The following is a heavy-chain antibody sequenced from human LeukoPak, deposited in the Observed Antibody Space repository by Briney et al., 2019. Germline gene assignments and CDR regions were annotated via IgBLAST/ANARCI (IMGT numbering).Heavy chain of an antibody. CDR2: ISWNSGSI. CDR1: GFTFDDYA. Sequence: GGSLRLSCAASGFTFDDYAMHWVRQAPGKGLEWVSGISWNSGSIGYADSVKGRFTISRDNAKNSLFLQMNSLRAEDTAVYYCARDPPVAGYGMDVWGQGTTVTVSS. D-gene: IGHD6-19*01. CDR3: ARDPPVAGYGMDV. J-gene: IGHJ6*02. V-gene: IGHV3-9*01.